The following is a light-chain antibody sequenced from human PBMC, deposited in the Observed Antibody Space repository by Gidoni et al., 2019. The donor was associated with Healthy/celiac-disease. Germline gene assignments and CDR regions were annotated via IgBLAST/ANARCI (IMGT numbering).Light chain of an antibody. CDR2: AAS. CDR3: QQSYSTPYT. Sequence: DIQMPHSPSSLSASVEDSVTITCRASQSISSYLNWYQQKPGKAPKLLIYAASSLQSGVPSRFSGSGSGTDFTLTISSLQPEDFATYYCQQSYSTPYTFGQGTKLEIK. J-gene: IGKJ2*01. CDR1: QSISSY. V-gene: IGKV1-39*01.